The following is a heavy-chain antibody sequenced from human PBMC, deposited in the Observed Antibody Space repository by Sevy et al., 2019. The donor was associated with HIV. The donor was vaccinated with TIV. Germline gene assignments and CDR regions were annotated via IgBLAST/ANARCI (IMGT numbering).Heavy chain of an antibody. CDR3: ARIFPNVGNYYFDY. CDR2: ISGSGFST. V-gene: IGHV3-23*01. CDR1: GLTFSAYA. J-gene: IGHJ4*02. D-gene: IGHD3-9*01. Sequence: GGSLRLSCAASGLTFSAYAMNWVRQAPGKGLEWVSGISGSGFSTYNADSVKGRFTISRDNSKKTLYLQMHSLRVEDKAIYYCARIFPNVGNYYFDYWGQGALVTVSS.